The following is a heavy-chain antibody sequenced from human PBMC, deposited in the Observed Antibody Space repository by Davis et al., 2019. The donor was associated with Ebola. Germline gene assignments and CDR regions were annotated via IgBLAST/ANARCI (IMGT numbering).Heavy chain of an antibody. CDR2: ISSSGSTI. V-gene: IGHV3-11*01. CDR1: GFTFSDYY. Sequence: GESLKISCAASGFTFSDYYMSWIRQAPGKGLEWVSYISSSGSTIYYADSVKGRFTISRDNAKNSLYLQMNSLRAEDTAVYYCARGPLLWFRENGYFDYWGQGTLVTVSS. J-gene: IGHJ4*02. D-gene: IGHD3-10*01. CDR3: ARGPLLWFRENGYFDY.